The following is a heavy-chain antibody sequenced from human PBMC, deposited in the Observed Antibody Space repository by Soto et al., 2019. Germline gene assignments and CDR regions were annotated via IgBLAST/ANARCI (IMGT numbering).Heavy chain of an antibody. Sequence: GGSLRLSCAASGFTFSSYSMNWVRQAPGKGLEWVSYISSSSSTIYYADSVKGRFTISRDNAKNSLYLQMNSLRAEDTAVYYCARDEPRGGSVLLWFGEFGWFDPWGQGTLVTVSS. D-gene: IGHD3-10*01. CDR3: ARDEPRGGSVLLWFGEFGWFDP. V-gene: IGHV3-48*01. CDR1: GFTFSSYS. CDR2: ISSSSSTI. J-gene: IGHJ5*02.